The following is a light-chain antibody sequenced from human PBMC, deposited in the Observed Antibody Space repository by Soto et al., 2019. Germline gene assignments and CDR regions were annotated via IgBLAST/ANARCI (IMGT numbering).Light chain of an antibody. CDR3: QVWDSRTSVV. V-gene: IGLV3-9*01. CDR1: DIGNKD. CDR2: RDT. J-gene: IGLJ3*02. Sequence: SYELTQPLSVSVALGQTARIPCAGNDIGNKDVHWYQKRPGRAPVLVIYRDTNRPSGIPERFSGSNSGNTATLTISRAQAGDEADYYCQVWDSRTSVVLGGGTKVTVL.